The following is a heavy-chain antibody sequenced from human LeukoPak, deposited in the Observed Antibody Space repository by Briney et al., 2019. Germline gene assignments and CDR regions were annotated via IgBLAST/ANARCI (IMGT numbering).Heavy chain of an antibody. J-gene: IGHJ1*01. CDR1: GYSFTSYW. CDR2: IYPGDSDT. Sequence: GESLKISCKGSGYSFTSYWIGWVRQMPGKGLEWMGIIYPGDSDTRYSPSFQGQVTISADKSISTAYLQWSSLKASDTAMYYCARTGSSPFLSPTEYFQHWGQGTLVTVSS. V-gene: IGHV5-51*01. D-gene: IGHD6-6*01. CDR3: ARTGSSPFLSPTEYFQH.